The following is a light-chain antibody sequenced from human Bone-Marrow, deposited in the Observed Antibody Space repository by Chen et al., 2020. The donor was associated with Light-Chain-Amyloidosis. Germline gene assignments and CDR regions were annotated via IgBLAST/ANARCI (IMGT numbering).Light chain of an antibody. J-gene: IGLJ1*01. CDR1: STDVGSYNL. CDR2: EVT. V-gene: IGLV2-23*02. CDR3: CSYAGSTPPYV. Sequence: QSALTQPASVSGSPGQSITISCTGTSTDVGSYNLVSWYQQHPDKAPTLIIYEVTKRPSGVSNRFSVSKSGNTASLTISGLQAEDEADYYCCSYAGSTPPYVFGTGTKVTVL.